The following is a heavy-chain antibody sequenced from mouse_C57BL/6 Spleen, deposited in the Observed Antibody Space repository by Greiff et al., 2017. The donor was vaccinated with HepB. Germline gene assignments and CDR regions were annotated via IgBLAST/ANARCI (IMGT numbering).Heavy chain of an antibody. CDR3: ASSVLYAMDY. CDR2: INPYNGGT. D-gene: IGHD3-1*01. J-gene: IGHJ4*01. V-gene: IGHV1-19*01. Sequence: VQLKQSGPVLVKPGASVKMSCKASGYTFTDYYMNWVKQSHGKSLEWIGVINPYNGGTSYNQKFKGKATLTVDKSSSTAYMELNSLTSEDSAVYYCASSVLYAMDYWGQGTSVTVSS. CDR1: GYTFTDYY.